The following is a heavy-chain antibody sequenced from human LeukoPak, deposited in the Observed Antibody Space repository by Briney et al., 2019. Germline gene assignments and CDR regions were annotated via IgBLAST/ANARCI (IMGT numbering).Heavy chain of an antibody. Sequence: PSETLSLTCTVSGVSISSIHSYWGWIRQTPGKGLEWIGSIYYTGSIYYNPSLSSRVTISVDTSRNQFSLRLTSMTAADTAMYYCARPLAAYNALFDFWGQGTLVTVSS. D-gene: IGHD2-15*01. V-gene: IGHV4-39*01. CDR2: IYYTGSI. CDR3: ARPLAAYNALFDF. CDR1: GVSISSIHSY. J-gene: IGHJ4*02.